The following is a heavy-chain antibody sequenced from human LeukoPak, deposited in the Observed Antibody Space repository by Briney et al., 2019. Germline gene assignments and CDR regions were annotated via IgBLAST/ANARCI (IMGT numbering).Heavy chain of an antibody. CDR3: ARDGWEGIVATSPLDY. Sequence: ASVKVSCKASGYTFTSYGISWGRQAPGQGLGWMGWISAYNGNTNYAQKLQGRVTMTTDTSTSTAYMELRSLRSDDTAVYYCARDGWEGIVATSPLDYWGQGTLVTVSS. CDR2: ISAYNGNT. V-gene: IGHV1-18*01. J-gene: IGHJ4*02. CDR1: GYTFTSYG. D-gene: IGHD5-12*01.